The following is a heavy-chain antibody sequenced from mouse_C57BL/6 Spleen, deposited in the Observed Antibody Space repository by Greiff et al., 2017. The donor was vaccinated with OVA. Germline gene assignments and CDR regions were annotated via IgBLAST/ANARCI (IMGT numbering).Heavy chain of an antibody. CDR1: GYTFTSYW. D-gene: IGHD1-1*01. CDR3: ARREIYYYGRAYAMDY. V-gene: IGHV1-53*01. CDR2: INPSNGGT. J-gene: IGHJ4*01. Sequence: QVQLQQPGTELVRPGASVKLSCKASGYTFTSYWMHWVKQRPGQGLEWIGNINPSNGGTNYNEKFKSKATLTVDKSSSTAYMQLSSLTSEDSAVYYCARREIYYYGRAYAMDYWGQGTSVTVSS.